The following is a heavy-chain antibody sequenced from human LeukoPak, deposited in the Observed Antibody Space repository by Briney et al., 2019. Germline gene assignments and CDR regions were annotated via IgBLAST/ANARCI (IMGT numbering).Heavy chain of an antibody. V-gene: IGHV4-59*11. D-gene: IGHD4-17*01. J-gene: IGHJ3*02. CDR2: ISYKGST. CDR1: GDSFSSHY. CDR3: ARDLVTVTKGFDI. Sequence: SETLSLTCTVSGDSFSSHYWTWIRQPPGKGLEWIGYISYKGSTNYNPSLKSRVTISIDTSKNQFSLKLSSVTAADTAVYYCARDLVTVTKGFDIWGQGTMVSVSS.